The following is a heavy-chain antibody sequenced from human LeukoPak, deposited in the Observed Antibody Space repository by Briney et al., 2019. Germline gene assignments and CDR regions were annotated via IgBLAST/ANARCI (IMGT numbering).Heavy chain of an antibody. CDR3: AKDPHYYGSGSYYKAVDY. V-gene: IGHV3-30*04. D-gene: IGHD3-10*01. CDR2: ISYDGSNE. J-gene: IGHJ4*02. Sequence: PGRSLRLSCAASGFTFSSYVMHWVRQAPGKGLEWVAIISYDGSNEYYADSVKGRFTIYRDNSKNTLYMQMNSLRTDDTAVYYCAKDPHYYGSGSYYKAVDYWGQGTLVTVSS. CDR1: GFTFSSYV.